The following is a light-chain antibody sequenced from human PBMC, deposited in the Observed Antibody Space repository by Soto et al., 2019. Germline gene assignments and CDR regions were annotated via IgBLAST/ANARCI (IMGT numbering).Light chain of an antibody. J-gene: IGKJ5*01. CDR1: QDIKHY. CDR2: DTS. Sequence: DIQMTQSQSSLSASVVDRVTITCQARQDIKHYLNWYQQKPGKAPNLLIYDTSVLETGVPSRFSGSKSGTDFTFTISSLQPEDVATYYCQQYDNLPITFGQGTRLEIK. V-gene: IGKV1-33*01. CDR3: QQYDNLPIT.